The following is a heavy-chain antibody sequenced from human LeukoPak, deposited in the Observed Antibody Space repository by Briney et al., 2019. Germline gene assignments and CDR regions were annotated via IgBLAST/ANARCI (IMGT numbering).Heavy chain of an antibody. CDR1: GGTFSSYA. V-gene: IGHV1-69*06. Sequence: GASVKVSCKASGGTFSSYAISWVRQAPGQGLEWMGGIIPIFGTANYAQKFQGRVTITADKSTSTAYMELSSLRSGDTAVYYCARTEGGYDWGGFDYWGQGTLVTVSS. CDR2: IIPIFGTA. D-gene: IGHD5-12*01. J-gene: IGHJ4*02. CDR3: ARTEGGYDWGGFDY.